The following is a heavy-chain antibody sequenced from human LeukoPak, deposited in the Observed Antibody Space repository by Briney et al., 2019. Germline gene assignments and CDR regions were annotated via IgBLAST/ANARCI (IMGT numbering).Heavy chain of an antibody. V-gene: IGHV3-11*01. Sequence: GGSLRLSCAASGFIFSDYYMSWIRQAPGKGLEWVSYIDSSGRTIYYADSVKGRFTISRDNAKNSLYLQMNSLKTEDTAVYYCTTAYYYDTPPSDYWGQGTLVTVSS. CDR3: TTAYYYDTPPSDY. CDR1: GFIFSDYY. J-gene: IGHJ4*02. D-gene: IGHD3-22*01. CDR2: IDSSGRTI.